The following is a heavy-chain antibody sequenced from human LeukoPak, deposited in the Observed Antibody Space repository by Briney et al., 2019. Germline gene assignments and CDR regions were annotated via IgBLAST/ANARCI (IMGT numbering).Heavy chain of an antibody. CDR3: AKVGDSWDFDY. CDR2: ISYDGSNK. CDR1: GFTFSSYA. V-gene: IGHV3-30*18. J-gene: IGHJ4*02. D-gene: IGHD3-22*01. Sequence: SGGSLRLSCAASGFTFSSYAMHWVRQAPGKGLEWVALISYDGSNKYYADSVKGRFTISRDNSKNTLYLQMNSLRAEDTAVYYCAKVGDSWDFDYWGQGTMVSVSS.